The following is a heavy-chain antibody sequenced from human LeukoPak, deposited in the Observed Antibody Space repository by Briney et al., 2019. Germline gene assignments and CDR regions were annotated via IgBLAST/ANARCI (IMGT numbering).Heavy chain of an antibody. V-gene: IGHV3-30-3*01. CDR1: GFTFSSYA. J-gene: IGHJ6*02. CDR2: VSYDGSNK. Sequence: PGGSLRLSCAASGFTFSSYAMYWVRQAPGKGLEWVAVVSYDGSNKYYADSVKGRFTISRDNSKNTLSLQMSSLRAEDTAVFYCARDLGFYDSSGFYYSYYYGMDVWGQGTTVTVSS. CDR3: ARDLGFYDSSGFYYSYYYGMDV. D-gene: IGHD3-22*01.